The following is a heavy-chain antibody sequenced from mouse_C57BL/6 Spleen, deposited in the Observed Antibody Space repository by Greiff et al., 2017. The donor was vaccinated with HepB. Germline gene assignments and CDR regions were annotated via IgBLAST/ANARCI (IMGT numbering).Heavy chain of an antibody. Sequence: VQLQQPGAELVKPGASVKLSCKASGYTFTSYWMQWVKQRPGQGLEWIGEIDPSDSYTNYNQKFKGKATLTVYTSSSTAYMQLSSLTSEDSAVYYCARGYDYDADFADWGQGTLVTVSA. CDR2: IDPSDSYT. CDR3: ARGYDYDADFAD. D-gene: IGHD2-4*01. J-gene: IGHJ3*01. V-gene: IGHV1-50*01. CDR1: GYTFTSYW.